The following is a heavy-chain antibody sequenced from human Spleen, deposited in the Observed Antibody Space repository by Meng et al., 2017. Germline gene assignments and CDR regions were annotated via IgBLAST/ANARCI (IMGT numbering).Heavy chain of an antibody. CDR2: ISYSGST. CDR3: ARHGGSGALDY. Sequence: QPQLQESGPGLVKPSEALSLTCSVSGGSISTSGYYWGWIRQPPGKGLEWIGYISYSGSTNYNPSLKSRVTISVDTSKNQFSLKLNSVTAADTAVYYCARHGGSGALDYWGQGTLVTVSS. D-gene: IGHD1-26*01. J-gene: IGHJ4*02. V-gene: IGHV4-61*05. CDR1: GGSISTSGYY.